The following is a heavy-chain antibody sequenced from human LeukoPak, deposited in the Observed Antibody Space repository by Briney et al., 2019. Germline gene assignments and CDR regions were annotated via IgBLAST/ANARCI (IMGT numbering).Heavy chain of an antibody. CDR1: GGSLSSYY. V-gene: IGHV4-59*08. D-gene: IGHD3-16*01. CDR3: ARPRGEFHYYAFDI. Sequence: PSETLSLTCTVSGGSLSSYYWSWIRQPPGKGLDWIGYIYYSGTNTYNPSLKRRVTTSVDTSKNQLSLKRSSVTAADTAVYYCARPRGEFHYYAFDIWGHGTMVTVSS. CDR2: IYYSGTN. J-gene: IGHJ3*02.